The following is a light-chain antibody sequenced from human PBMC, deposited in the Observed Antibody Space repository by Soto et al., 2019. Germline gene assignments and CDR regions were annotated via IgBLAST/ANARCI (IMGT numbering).Light chain of an antibody. J-gene: IGLJ2*01. Sequence: QSALTQPASVSGSPGQSIAISCTGSSSDIGDYNYVSWYQQHPGKAPKLMIFDVSNRPSGVSNRFSGSMSGNTASLTISGLQPEDEADYYCSLYTGGSTVVFGGGTKLTVL. CDR1: SSDIGDYNY. CDR2: DVS. V-gene: IGLV2-14*01. CDR3: SLYTGGSTVV.